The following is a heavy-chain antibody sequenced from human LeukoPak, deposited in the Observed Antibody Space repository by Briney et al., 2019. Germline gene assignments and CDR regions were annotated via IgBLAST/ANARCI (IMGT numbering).Heavy chain of an antibody. Sequence: SQTLSLTCAISGDSVSSNSAAWNWVRQSPARGLEWLGRTYYRSKWYTDYAESVKSRITINPDTSKNQFSLQVNSVTPEDTAVYYCARGSSRIYYYDSSGYSHAFDYWGQGILVTVSS. V-gene: IGHV6-1*01. CDR2: TYYRSKWYT. J-gene: IGHJ4*02. CDR3: ARGSSRIYYYDSSGYSHAFDY. D-gene: IGHD3-22*01. CDR1: GDSVSSNSAA.